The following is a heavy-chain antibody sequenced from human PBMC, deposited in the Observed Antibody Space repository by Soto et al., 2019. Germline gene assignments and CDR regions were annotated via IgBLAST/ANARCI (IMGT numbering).Heavy chain of an antibody. CDR1: GGTFSSYA. Sequence: SVKVSCKASGGTFSSYAISWVRQAPGQGLEWMGGIIPIFGTANYAQKFQGRVTITADESTSTAYMGLSSLRSEDTAVYYCARGRIAAAGTFDYWGQGTLVTVSS. CDR2: IIPIFGTA. D-gene: IGHD6-13*01. J-gene: IGHJ4*02. CDR3: ARGRIAAAGTFDY. V-gene: IGHV1-69*13.